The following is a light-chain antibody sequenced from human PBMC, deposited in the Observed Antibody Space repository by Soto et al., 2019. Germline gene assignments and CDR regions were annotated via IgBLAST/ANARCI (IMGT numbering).Light chain of an antibody. CDR2: DAS. CDR1: QSVSSY. CDR3: QQRSNWPPGIT. Sequence: EVVMPQSPATLSVSPGARATLSGRARQSVSSYLAWYQQKPGQAPRLLIYDASNRATGIPARFSGSGSGTDFTLTISSLEPEDFAVYYCQQRSNWPPGITVGQGTRLEIK. J-gene: IGKJ5*01. V-gene: IGKV3-11*01.